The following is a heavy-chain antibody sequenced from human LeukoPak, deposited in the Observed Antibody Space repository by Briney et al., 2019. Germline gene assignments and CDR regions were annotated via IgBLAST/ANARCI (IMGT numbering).Heavy chain of an antibody. CDR2: MNPNSGNT. J-gene: IGHJ4*02. CDR1: GYTFTSYD. Sequence: GASLKVSCKASGYTFTSYDINWVRQATGQGLEFMGWMNPNSGNTGYAQKFQGRVTITRNTSISTAYMELSSLRSEDTAVYYCARVDTAMVSPFDYWGQGTLVTVSS. D-gene: IGHD5-18*01. V-gene: IGHV1-8*03. CDR3: ARVDTAMVSPFDY.